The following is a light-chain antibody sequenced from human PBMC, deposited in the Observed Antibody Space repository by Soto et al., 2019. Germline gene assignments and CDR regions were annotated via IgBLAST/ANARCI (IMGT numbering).Light chain of an antibody. CDR1: QSIGSW. Sequence: DIQMTQSPSTLSASVGDSVTITCRASQSIGSWLAWYQQKPGKPPNLLISKASNLQSGVPSRLSGSGSGTDFTLAISSLQPDDFATFYCQQDSTYPFTVGQGTKLEIK. CDR2: KAS. CDR3: QQDSTYPFT. J-gene: IGKJ2*01. V-gene: IGKV1-5*03.